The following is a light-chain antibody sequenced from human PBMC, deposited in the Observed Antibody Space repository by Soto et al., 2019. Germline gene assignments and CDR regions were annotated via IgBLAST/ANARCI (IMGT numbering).Light chain of an antibody. J-gene: IGKJ1*01. CDR3: QQYNDWQTS. V-gene: IGKV3-15*01. CDR1: QSVNNN. Sequence: TVMTQAPATLSVSPGERVTLSCRASQSVNNNLAWYQQKPVQGPRLLVYGASTRATGVPIRFSSTESGTDFAHTISSLQSEDLAVYHCQQYNDWQTSFGQGTKVDIK. CDR2: GAS.